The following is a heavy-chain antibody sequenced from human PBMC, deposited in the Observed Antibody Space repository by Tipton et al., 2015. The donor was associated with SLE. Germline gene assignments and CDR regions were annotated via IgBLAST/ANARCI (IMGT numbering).Heavy chain of an antibody. V-gene: IGHV3-9*01. CDR1: GFTFDEHA. D-gene: IGHD6-19*01. CDR2: ISWNSGYI. J-gene: IGHJ4*02. CDR3: ARGGTVAPGC. Sequence: SLRLSCAASGFTFDEHAMHWVRQAPGKGLEWVSSISWNSGYIDYGDSVRGRFTISRDNAKNSLYLQMNSLRAEDTAVYYCARGGTVAPGCWGQGTLVTVSS.